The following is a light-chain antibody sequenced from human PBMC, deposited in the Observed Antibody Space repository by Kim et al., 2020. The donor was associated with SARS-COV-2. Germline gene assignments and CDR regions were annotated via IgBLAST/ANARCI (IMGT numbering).Light chain of an antibody. Sequence: GQSITISCTGTSSNIGTSNYVSWYQQHPRKAPKLIIYDVSKRPSGVSFRFSGSKSGNTASLTISGLQAEDEADYYCSSYLRSSSFGFGGGTKLTVL. CDR2: DVS. CDR3: SSYLRSSSFG. CDR1: SSNIGTSNY. J-gene: IGLJ3*02. V-gene: IGLV2-14*03.